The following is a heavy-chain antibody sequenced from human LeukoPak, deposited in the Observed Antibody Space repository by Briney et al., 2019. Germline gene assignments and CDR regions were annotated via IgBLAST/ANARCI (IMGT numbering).Heavy chain of an antibody. D-gene: IGHD3-22*01. CDR3: ASDYDSSGYPSY. V-gene: IGHV1-69*04. CDR1: GGTFSSYA. J-gene: IGHJ4*02. CDR2: IIPILGIA. Sequence: ASVKVSCKASGGTFSSYAISWVRQAPGQGLEWMGRIIPILGIANYAQKFQGRVTITADKSTSTAYMELSSLRSEDTAVYYCASDYDSSGYPSYWGQGTLVTVSS.